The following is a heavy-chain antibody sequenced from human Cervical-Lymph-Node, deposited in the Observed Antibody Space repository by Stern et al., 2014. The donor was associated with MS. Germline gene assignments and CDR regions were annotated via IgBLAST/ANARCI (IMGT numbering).Heavy chain of an antibody. D-gene: IGHD1-26*01. V-gene: IGHV1-18*01. J-gene: IGHJ4*02. CDR3: TRDRGIMGTTTGDY. Sequence: QLVQSGAEVKKPGASVKVSCKASGFNFSNYGLSWVRQAPGQGLEWMGWISVYNGNIDFAQKFQGRLTMTTDTSTSTVCMELRSLRSDDTAVYYCTRDRGIMGTTTGDYWGQGTLVSVSS. CDR2: ISVYNGNI. CDR1: GFNFSNYG.